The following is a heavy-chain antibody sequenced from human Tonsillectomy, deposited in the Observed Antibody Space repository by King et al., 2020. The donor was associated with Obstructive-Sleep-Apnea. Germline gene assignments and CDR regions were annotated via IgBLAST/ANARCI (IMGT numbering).Heavy chain of an antibody. J-gene: IGHJ4*02. V-gene: IGHV4-31*03. Sequence: QMPLQESGPGLVKPSQTLSLTCIVSGGSISSGGYYWSWIRQHPGKGLEWIGYIYYSGSTYYNPSLKSRVTISVDTSKNQFSLKLSSVTAADTAVYYCARGGGGSGNYWGQGTLVTVSS. CDR2: IYYSGST. CDR1: GGSISSGGYY. CDR3: ARGGGGSGNY. D-gene: IGHD3-10*01.